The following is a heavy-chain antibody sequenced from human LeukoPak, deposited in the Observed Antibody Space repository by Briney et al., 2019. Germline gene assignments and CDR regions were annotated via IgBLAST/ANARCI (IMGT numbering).Heavy chain of an antibody. CDR2: INHSGST. J-gene: IGHJ4*02. CDR1: GFTFSSKDW. V-gene: IGHV4-4*02. D-gene: IGHD3-10*01. Sequence: PGGSLRLSCVASGFTFSSKDWMTWIRQPPGKGLEWIGEINHSGSTNYNPSLKSRVTISVDTSKNQFSLKLSSVTAADTAVYYCARLADRGFYWGQGTLVTVSS. CDR3: ARLADRGFY.